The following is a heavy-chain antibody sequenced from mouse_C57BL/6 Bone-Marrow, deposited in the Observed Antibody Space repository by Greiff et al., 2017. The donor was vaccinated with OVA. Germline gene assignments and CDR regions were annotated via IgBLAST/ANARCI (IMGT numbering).Heavy chain of an antibody. Sequence: VQLQQSGAELVRPGASVKLSCTASGFNIKDDYMHWVKQRPEQGLEWLGWIDPENGDTEYASKFQGKAPITADTSSNTAYLQLSSLTSEDTAVYYCTTDYGSSHWYFDVWGTGTTVTVSS. CDR3: TTDYGSSHWYFDV. CDR2: IDPENGDT. CDR1: GFNIKDDY. V-gene: IGHV14-4*01. D-gene: IGHD1-1*01. J-gene: IGHJ1*03.